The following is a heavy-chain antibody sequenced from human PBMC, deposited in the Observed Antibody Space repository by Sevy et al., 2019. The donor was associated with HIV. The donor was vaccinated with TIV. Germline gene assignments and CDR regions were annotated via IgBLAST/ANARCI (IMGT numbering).Heavy chain of an antibody. V-gene: IGHV3-9*01. Sequence: GGSLRLSCAASGFTFSDYAMHWVRQVPGKGLEWVSGISWNSGDRGYADSVKGRFAISRDNAKNSLYLQMNSLRVEDTALDYCGRAQGFCVVVRVYGGSVNAFDMWGQGTMVTVSS. J-gene: IGHJ3*02. CDR1: GFTFSDYA. CDR2: ISWNSGDR. D-gene: IGHD3-3*01. CDR3: GRAQGFCVVVRVYGGSVNAFDM.